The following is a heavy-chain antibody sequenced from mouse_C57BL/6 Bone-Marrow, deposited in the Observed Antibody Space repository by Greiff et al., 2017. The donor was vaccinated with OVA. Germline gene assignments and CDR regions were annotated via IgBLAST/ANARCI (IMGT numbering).Heavy chain of an antibody. J-gene: IGHJ3*01. D-gene: IGHD1-1*01. CDR3: ARSYYYGSSYVGFAY. V-gene: IGHV1-55*01. Sequence: VQLQQPGAELVKPGASVKMSCKASGYTFTSYWITWVKQRPGQGLEWIGDIYPGSGSTNYNEKFKSKATLTVDTSSSTAYMQLSSLTSEDSAVYYCARSYYYGSSYVGFAYWGQGTLVTVSA. CDR2: IYPGSGST. CDR1: GYTFTSYW.